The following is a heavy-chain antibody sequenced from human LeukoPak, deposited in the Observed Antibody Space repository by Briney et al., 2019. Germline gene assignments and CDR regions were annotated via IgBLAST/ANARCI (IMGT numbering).Heavy chain of an antibody. D-gene: IGHD6-13*01. CDR3: ARDRGIAKTVNYYYYYGMDV. Sequence: PGRSLRLSCAASGFTFSSYGMHWVRQAPGKGLEWVAVIWYDGSNKYYADSVKGRFTISRDNSKNTLYLQMNSLRAEDTAVYYCARDRGIAKTVNYYYYYGMDVWGQGTTVTVSS. V-gene: IGHV3-33*01. CDR1: GFTFSSYG. J-gene: IGHJ6*02. CDR2: IWYDGSNK.